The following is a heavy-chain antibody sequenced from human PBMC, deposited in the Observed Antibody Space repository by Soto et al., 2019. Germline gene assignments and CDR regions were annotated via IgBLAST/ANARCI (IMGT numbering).Heavy chain of an antibody. V-gene: IGHV3-23*01. CDR2: ISGSGGST. Sequence: EVQLLESGGGLVQPGGSLRLSCAASGFTFSSYAMSWVRQAPGKGLEWVSAISGSGGSTYYADSVKGRFTISRDNSKNTLYLQMTSLRVEDTAVYYCAKVMTTVTTNGIWGQGTMVTVSS. CDR3: AKVMTTVTTNGI. CDR1: GFTFSSYA. J-gene: IGHJ3*02. D-gene: IGHD4-17*01.